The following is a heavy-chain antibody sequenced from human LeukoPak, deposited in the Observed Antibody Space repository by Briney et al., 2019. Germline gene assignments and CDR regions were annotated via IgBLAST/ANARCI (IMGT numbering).Heavy chain of an antibody. J-gene: IGHJ4*02. D-gene: IGHD2-21*01. V-gene: IGHV3-23*01. CDR3: ARPLWFDDY. CDR1: GFTFSSYA. Sequence: GGSLRLSCAASGFTFSSYAMSWVSQAPGKGLEWVSAISGSGGSTHYADSVKGRFTISRDNSKNTLYLQMNSLRAEDTAVYYCARPLWFDDYWGQGTLVTVSS. CDR2: ISGSGGST.